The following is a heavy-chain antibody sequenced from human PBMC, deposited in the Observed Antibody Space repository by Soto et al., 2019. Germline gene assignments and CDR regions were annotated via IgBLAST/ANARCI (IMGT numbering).Heavy chain of an antibody. Sequence: QVQLQESGPGVVKPSETLSLTCTVSGGSLRGYSWSWIRQSPGKGLEWIGYVYSGGGTNYSPSFMGPVPISVDTTDNQFSLKLNSVTAADTAVYYCAREKTPTSPHYFYYGMDVWGQGTTVTVSS. V-gene: IGHV4-59*01. J-gene: IGHJ6*02. CDR2: VYSGGGT. CDR3: AREKTPTSPHYFYYGMDV. D-gene: IGHD3-9*01. CDR1: GGSLRGYS.